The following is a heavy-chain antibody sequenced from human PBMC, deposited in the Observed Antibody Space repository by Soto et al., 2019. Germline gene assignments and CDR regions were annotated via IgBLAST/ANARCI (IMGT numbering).Heavy chain of an antibody. CDR3: VRNLARHDGWDRKEY. D-gene: IGHD3-10*01. CDR1: GDTFSSYT. CDR2: IIPSVGLA. V-gene: IGHV1-69*02. J-gene: IGHJ4*02. Sequence: QVQLMQSGAEVKKPGSSVKVSCKTSGDTFSSYTITWVRQAPGQGLQWMGRIIPSVGLAKYAQKFQDRVTITADTSTTTVYMELSSLRSADTAVYYFVRNLARHDGWDRKEYWGQGTLVIVPS.